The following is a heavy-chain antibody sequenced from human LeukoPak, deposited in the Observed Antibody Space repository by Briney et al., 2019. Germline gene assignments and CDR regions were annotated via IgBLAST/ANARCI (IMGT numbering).Heavy chain of an antibody. CDR2: IKSKSDGGTT. CDR1: GFTFSDAW. V-gene: IGHV3-15*01. CDR3: TTDWYYYDSSGYYPIF. J-gene: IGHJ4*02. Sequence: GGSLRLSCAASGFTFSDAWMSWVRQAPGKGLEWVGRIKSKSDGGTTDCAAPVKGRFTISRDDSKNTLYLQMNSLKTEDTAVYYCTTDWYYYDSSGYYPIFWGQGTLVTVSS. D-gene: IGHD3-22*01.